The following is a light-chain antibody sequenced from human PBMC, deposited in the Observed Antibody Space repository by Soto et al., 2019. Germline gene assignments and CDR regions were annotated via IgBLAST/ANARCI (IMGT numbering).Light chain of an antibody. J-gene: IGKJ2*01. Sequence: ESVLTQSPGTLSLSPAERATLSCRASQSVSNSFFAWYQQKPRQPHRLLIYRISNRATGIPDRFSGSGSVTDFTLTISRLEPEDFVLYYCQQYSTLPHTFGQGTKLDVK. V-gene: IGKV3-20*01. CDR3: QQYSTLPHT. CDR1: QSVSNSF. CDR2: RIS.